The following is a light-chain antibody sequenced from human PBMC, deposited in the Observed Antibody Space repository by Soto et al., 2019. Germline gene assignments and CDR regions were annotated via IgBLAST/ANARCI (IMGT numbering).Light chain of an antibody. CDR1: QGIGNF. Sequence: DIQMTQSPSSLSASVGDRVTITCRASQGIGNFLAWYQQKPGKPPKLLMYAASSLQSGVPSRFSGSGVGTDFTLTISSLQPEDVASYYCQNYDSAPWTFGQGTKVEIK. V-gene: IGKV1-27*01. CDR3: QNYDSAPWT. J-gene: IGKJ1*01. CDR2: AAS.